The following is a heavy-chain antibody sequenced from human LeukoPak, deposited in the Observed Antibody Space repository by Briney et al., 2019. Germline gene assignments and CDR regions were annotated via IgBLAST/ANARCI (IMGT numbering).Heavy chain of an antibody. CDR3: ARDPGSSGWLDYYYGMDV. J-gene: IGHJ6*02. D-gene: IGHD6-19*01. CDR1: GGSISSYY. CDR2: IYYSGST. V-gene: IGHV4-59*01. Sequence: SETLSLTCTVSGGSISSYYWSLIRQPPGKGLEWIGYIYYSGSTNYNPSLKSRVTISVDTSKNQFSLKLSSVTAADTVVYYCARDPGSSGWLDYYYGMDVWGQGTTVTVSS.